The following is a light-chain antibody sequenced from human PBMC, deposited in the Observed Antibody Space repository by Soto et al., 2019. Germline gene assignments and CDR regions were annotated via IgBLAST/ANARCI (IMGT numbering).Light chain of an antibody. Sequence: EIVLTSSADTLSLSPGERATLSCRASQSVRSNYLAWYQQKPGQAPRFLIYDASSRATGIPDRFSGSGSGTDFTLTISRLEPEDFAVYYCLQYGSSPLTFGGGTKVDIK. V-gene: IGKV3-20*01. CDR2: DAS. J-gene: IGKJ4*01. CDR3: LQYGSSPLT. CDR1: QSVRSNY.